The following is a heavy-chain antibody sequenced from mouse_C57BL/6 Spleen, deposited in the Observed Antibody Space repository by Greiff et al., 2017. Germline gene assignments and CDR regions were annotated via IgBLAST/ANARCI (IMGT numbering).Heavy chain of an antibody. CDR2: ISYDGSN. Sequence: EVQLQQSGPGLVKPSQSLSLTCSVTGYSITSGYYWNWIRQFPGNKLEWMGYISYDGSNNYNPSLKNRISITRDTSKNQFFLKLNSVTTEDTATYYCVYYSNYGGFAYWGQGTLVTVSA. V-gene: IGHV3-6*01. CDR1: GYSITSGYY. D-gene: IGHD2-5*01. CDR3: VYYSNYGGFAY. J-gene: IGHJ3*01.